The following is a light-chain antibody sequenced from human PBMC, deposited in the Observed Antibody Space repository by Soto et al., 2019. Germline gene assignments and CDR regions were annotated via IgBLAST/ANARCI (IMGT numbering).Light chain of an antibody. V-gene: IGLV2-14*01. CDR1: DNDVGGYDF. Sequence: QSVLTQSASVSGSPGQSITISCTGTDNDVGGYDFVSWYQQHPGRAPKLLIHQVTIRLSGISSRFSGSKSGNTASLTITGLQPEDEAMYFCFSHSTSIAWVFGGGTQLTVL. CDR2: QVT. CDR3: FSHSTSIAWV. J-gene: IGLJ3*02.